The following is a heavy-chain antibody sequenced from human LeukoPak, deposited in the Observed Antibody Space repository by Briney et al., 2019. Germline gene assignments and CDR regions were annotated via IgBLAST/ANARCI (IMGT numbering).Heavy chain of an antibody. D-gene: IGHD3-10*01. CDR2: INPSVGGT. CDR1: GYGFTSYY. V-gene: IGHV1-46*03. CDR3: ARHGSGRYYPAEGRVDY. Sequence: GASVKVSCKAFGYGFTSYYIHWARQAPGQGLEWMGIINPSVGGTTYARKFQGRVTMTRDTSTSTVYMELSSLRSEDTAVYYCARHGSGRYYPAEGRVDYWGQGTLVTVSS. J-gene: IGHJ4*02.